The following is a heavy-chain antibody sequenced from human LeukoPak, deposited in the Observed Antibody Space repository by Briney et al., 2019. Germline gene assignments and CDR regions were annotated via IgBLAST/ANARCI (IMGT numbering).Heavy chain of an antibody. Sequence: GGSLRLSCAASGFTFSTYAMSWVRQAPGKGLEWVSVIGGSGGSTYYADSVKGRFTISRDNAKNSLYLQMNSLRAEDSAIYYCARESLDWSSTLDCWGQGNLVTVSS. J-gene: IGHJ4*02. D-gene: IGHD3/OR15-3a*01. CDR1: GFTFSTYA. CDR3: ARESLDWSSTLDC. CDR2: IGGSGGST. V-gene: IGHV3-23*01.